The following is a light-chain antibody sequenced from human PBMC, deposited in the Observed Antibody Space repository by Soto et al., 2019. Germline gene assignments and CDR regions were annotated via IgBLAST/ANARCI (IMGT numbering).Light chain of an antibody. Sequence: EIVLTQSPGTLSLSPGERATLSCWASQSVTSSYLAWYQQKPGQAPRLLIYDASNRATGIPARFSGSGSGTDFTLTITSLDPEDIAIYYCHQRSDWPLTFGGGTKVDIK. CDR1: QSVTSSY. CDR3: HQRSDWPLT. V-gene: IGKV3D-20*02. J-gene: IGKJ4*01. CDR2: DAS.